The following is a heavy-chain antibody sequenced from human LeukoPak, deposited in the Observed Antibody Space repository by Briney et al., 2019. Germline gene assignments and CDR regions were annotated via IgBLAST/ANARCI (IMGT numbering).Heavy chain of an antibody. V-gene: IGHV4-59*01. Sequence: SETLSLTCIVSGGSISIYYWNWIRQPPGKGLEWIGYIYNSGSTDYNPSLKRRVTMSADTSKNQFSLKLTSVTAADTAVYYCARDRELGSWGQGILVTVSS. CDR1: GGSISIYY. CDR3: ARDRELGS. J-gene: IGHJ5*02. D-gene: IGHD3-16*01. CDR2: IYNSGST.